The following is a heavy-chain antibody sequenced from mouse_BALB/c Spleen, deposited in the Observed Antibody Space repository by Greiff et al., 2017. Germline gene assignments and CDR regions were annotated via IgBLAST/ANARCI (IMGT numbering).Heavy chain of an antibody. J-gene: IGHJ1*01. D-gene: IGHD2-1*01. CDR1: GFTFSSYA. CDR2: ISSGGST. V-gene: IGHV5-6-5*01. CDR3: ARGGGIYYGNYEYFDV. Sequence: EVKLMESGGGLVKPGGSLKLSCAASGFTFSSYAMSWVRQTPEKRLEWVASISSGGSTYYPDSVKGRFTISRDNARNILYLQMSSLRSEDTAMYYCARGGGIYYGNYEYFDVWGAGTTVTVSS.